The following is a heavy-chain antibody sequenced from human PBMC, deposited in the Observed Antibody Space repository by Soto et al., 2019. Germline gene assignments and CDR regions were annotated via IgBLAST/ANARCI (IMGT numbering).Heavy chain of an antibody. V-gene: IGHV1-69*08. Sequence: QVQLEQSGAEVKKPGSSVKVSCKASGDTFTGYTVTWVRQAPGQGLEWVGRIIPMLGASNYALRFQGRVSIMADKSTDTVYMEVMRLTSEDTAVYYCARSRGRYYTKFDAGGQGTLVTVSS. CDR1: GDTFTGYT. CDR3: ARSRGRYYTKFDA. J-gene: IGHJ5*02. CDR2: IIPMLGAS. D-gene: IGHD1-26*01.